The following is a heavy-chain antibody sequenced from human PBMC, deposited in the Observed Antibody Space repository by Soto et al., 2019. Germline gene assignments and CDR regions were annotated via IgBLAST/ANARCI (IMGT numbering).Heavy chain of an antibody. J-gene: IGHJ6*02. V-gene: IGHV1-18*01. Sequence: QVQLVQSGAEVKKPGASVKVSCKASGYTFTSYGISWVRQAPGQGLDWMGWISAYNGNTNYAQKLQGRVTMTTDTSTSTAYMELRSLRSDDTAVYYCARDPNYYGSGSSLQSMDVWGQGTTVTVSS. D-gene: IGHD3-10*01. CDR1: GYTFTSYG. CDR2: ISAYNGNT. CDR3: ARDPNYYGSGSSLQSMDV.